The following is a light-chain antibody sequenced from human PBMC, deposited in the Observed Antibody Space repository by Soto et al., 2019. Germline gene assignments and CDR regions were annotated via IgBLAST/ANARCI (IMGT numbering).Light chain of an antibody. CDR3: GTWDSSLSAVV. CDR2: DNN. CDR1: SSNIGNNY. J-gene: IGLJ2*01. V-gene: IGLV1-51*01. Sequence: QSVLTQPPSVSAAPGQKVTISCSGSSSNIGNNYVSWYQQLPGTAPKLLIYDNNKRPSGIPDRCSGSKSGTSATLGITGLQTGDEADYYCGTWDSSLSAVVFGGGIKLTVL.